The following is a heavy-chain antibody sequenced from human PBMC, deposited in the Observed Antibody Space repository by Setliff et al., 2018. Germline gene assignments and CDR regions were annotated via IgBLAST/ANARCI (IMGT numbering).Heavy chain of an antibody. CDR3: ARGRPPLVGDY. Sequence: SETLSLTCAVYGGSFSSFYWSWIRQPPGKGLEWIGEINHSGTTYYNPSLESRVTISVDTSKNQVSLKLSSMTAADTAVYYCARGRPPLVGDYWGQGTLVTVSS. CDR2: INHSGTT. V-gene: IGHV4-34*01. CDR1: GGSFSSFY. D-gene: IGHD2-2*01. J-gene: IGHJ4*02.